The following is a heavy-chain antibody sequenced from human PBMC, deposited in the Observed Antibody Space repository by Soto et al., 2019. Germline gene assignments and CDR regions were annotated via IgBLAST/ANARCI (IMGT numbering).Heavy chain of an antibody. CDR1: GFSVSSNY. D-gene: IGHD5-12*01. J-gene: IGHJ4*02. Sequence: GGSLRLSCAVSGFSVSSNYMSWVRQAPGKGLDWVSVIYSDGTTYYVDSVTGRFTISRDNSKNTLYLQMNSLRAEDAAVYYCARDSSGYGIDYWGQGT. CDR3: ARDSSGYGIDY. V-gene: IGHV3-66*01. CDR2: IYSDGTT.